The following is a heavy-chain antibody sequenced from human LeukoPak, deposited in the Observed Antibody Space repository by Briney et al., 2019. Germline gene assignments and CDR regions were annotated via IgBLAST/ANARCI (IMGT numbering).Heavy chain of an antibody. D-gene: IGHD6-13*01. CDR3: AKGPYSSSWDYFDY. CDR1: GFTFSNYA. Sequence: GGSLRLSCAASGFTFSNYAMSWVRQAPGKGLEWVSAISGSGHSTYYADSVKGRFTISRDNSKKTLYLQMNSLRAEDTALYYYAKGPYSSSWDYFDYWGQGTLVTVSS. CDR2: ISGSGHST. J-gene: IGHJ4*02. V-gene: IGHV3-23*01.